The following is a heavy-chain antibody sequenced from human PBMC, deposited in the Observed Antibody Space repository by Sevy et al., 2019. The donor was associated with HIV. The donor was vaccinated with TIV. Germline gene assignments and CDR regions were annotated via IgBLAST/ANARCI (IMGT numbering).Heavy chain of an antibody. CDR2: IWFDGSNK. CDR1: GFTFNSYG. Sequence: GGSLRLSCATSGFTFNSYGMHWVRQAPGKGLEWVALIWFDGSNKYYADSVKGRFTISRDIVKNTLHLQMNSLRVEDTALYYCVRAIAADGSFWGQGTLVTVSS. J-gene: IGHJ4*02. D-gene: IGHD6-13*01. CDR3: VRAIAADGSF. V-gene: IGHV3-33*01.